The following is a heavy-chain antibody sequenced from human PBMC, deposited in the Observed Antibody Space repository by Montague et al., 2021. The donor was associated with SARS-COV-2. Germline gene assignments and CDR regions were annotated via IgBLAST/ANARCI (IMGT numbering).Heavy chain of an antibody. CDR3: ARGTHTSRNYEFWRGNYTCPLDY. CDR2: VNDSGST. D-gene: IGHD3-3*01. CDR1: GGSFSGYY. J-gene: IGHJ4*02. V-gene: IGHV4-34*01. Sequence: SETLSLTCAVYGGSFSGYYWSWIRQPPGKGLEWIGEVNDSGSTNYNPSLKSRVAISVDTSKNQFSLKLRSVTAADTAVYFCARGTHTSRNYEFWRGNYTCPLDYWGQGTLVTVSS.